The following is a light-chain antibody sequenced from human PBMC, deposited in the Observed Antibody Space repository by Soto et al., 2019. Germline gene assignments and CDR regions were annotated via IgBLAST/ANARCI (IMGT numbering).Light chain of an antibody. V-gene: IGKV3-20*01. CDR3: QNYDTSPT. Sequence: EIVLTQSPGTLSLSAGERATLSCRASQTVGSNYLAWYQQKPGQTPTVLIYGASSRATGITDRFSGSGSGTDFTLTITRLEPEDFAVYYCQNYDTSPTFGQGTKVEIK. CDR1: QTVGSNY. J-gene: IGKJ1*01. CDR2: GAS.